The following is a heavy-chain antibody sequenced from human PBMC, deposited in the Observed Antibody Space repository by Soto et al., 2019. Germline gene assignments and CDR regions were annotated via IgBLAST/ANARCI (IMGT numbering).Heavy chain of an antibody. CDR2: ITHSGST. J-gene: IGHJ4*02. CDR3: ATLTGSFDY. CDR1: GGSFSGYY. D-gene: IGHD7-27*01. Sequence: QVQLQQWGAGLLKPSETLSLTCAVYGGSFSGYYWSWIRQPPGKGLEWIGEITHSGSTNYNPSLKSRVTRSVDTSNNQFSLKMISVTAADTAVYYCATLTGSFDYCVQGTLVTVS. V-gene: IGHV4-34*01.